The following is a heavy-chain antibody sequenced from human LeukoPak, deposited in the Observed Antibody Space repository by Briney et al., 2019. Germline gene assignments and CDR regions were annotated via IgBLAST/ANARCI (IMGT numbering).Heavy chain of an antibody. CDR2: IYYSGST. V-gene: IGHV4-59*08. Sequence: PSETLSLTCSVSVGSISSYYWSWIRQPPGKGLEWIGYIYYSGSTNYNPSLKSRVTISVDTSKNQFSLKLSSVTAADTAVYYCARLRRTGTTSGFDFWGQGTLVTVSS. CDR1: VGSISSYY. D-gene: IGHD1-7*01. CDR3: ARLRRTGTTSGFDF. J-gene: IGHJ4*02.